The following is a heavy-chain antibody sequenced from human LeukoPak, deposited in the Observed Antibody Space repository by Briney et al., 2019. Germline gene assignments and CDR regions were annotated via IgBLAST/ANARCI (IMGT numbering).Heavy chain of an antibody. CDR3: VKGQEVVYAPTFDY. D-gene: IGHD2-8*02. J-gene: IGHJ4*02. V-gene: IGHV3-64D*09. CDR1: GFTFNSYA. CDR2: IGTNGIST. Sequence: QTGGSLRLSCSASGFTFNSYAIHWVRQAPGKGLEYVSSIGTNGISTYYVHSVTGRFTISRDNSKNSLYLQMSSLRAEDTAVYYCVKGQEVVYAPTFDYWGQGTLVTVSS.